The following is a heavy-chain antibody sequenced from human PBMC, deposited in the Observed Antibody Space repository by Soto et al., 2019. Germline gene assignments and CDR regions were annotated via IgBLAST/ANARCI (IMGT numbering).Heavy chain of an antibody. CDR3: ARAMVVTQNWFDP. CDR2: IYYSGST. Sequence: QVQLQESGPGLVKPSQTLSLTCTVSGGSNSSGDYYWSWIRQPPGKGLEWIGYIYYSGSTYYNPSLKSRVTISVDTSKNQFSLKLSSVTAADTAVYYCARAMVVTQNWFDPWGQGTLVTVSS. J-gene: IGHJ5*02. CDR1: GGSNSSGDYY. V-gene: IGHV4-30-4*01. D-gene: IGHD2-21*02.